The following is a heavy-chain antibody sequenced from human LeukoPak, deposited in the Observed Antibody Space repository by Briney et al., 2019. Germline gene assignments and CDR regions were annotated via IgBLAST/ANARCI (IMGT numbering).Heavy chain of an antibody. J-gene: IGHJ6*02. CDR2: IIPIFGTA. CDR3: ASGRVPDYGHLDYYYYGLDV. D-gene: IGHD4-17*01. V-gene: IGHV1-69*05. CDR1: GGTFSSYA. Sequence: GSPVEVSCKASGGTFSSYAISWVRQAPGQGLEWMGGIIPIFGTANYAQKFQGRVTITTDESTSTAYMELSSLRFEDTAIYYCASGRVPDYGHLDYYYYGLDVWGQGTSVTVSS.